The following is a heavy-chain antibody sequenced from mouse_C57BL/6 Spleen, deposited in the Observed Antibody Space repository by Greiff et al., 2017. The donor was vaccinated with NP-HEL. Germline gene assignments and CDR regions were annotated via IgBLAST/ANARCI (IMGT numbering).Heavy chain of an antibody. CDR2: INPGSGGT. CDR3: AREGDYDEAWFAY. J-gene: IGHJ3*01. V-gene: IGHV1-54*01. CDR1: GYAFTNYL. D-gene: IGHD2-4*01. Sequence: QVQLQQSGAELVRPGTSVKVSCKASGYAFTNYLLEWVKQRPGQGLEWIGVINPGSGGTNYNEKFKGKATLTADKSSSTAYMQLSSLTSEDSAVYFCAREGDYDEAWFAYWGQGTLVTVSA.